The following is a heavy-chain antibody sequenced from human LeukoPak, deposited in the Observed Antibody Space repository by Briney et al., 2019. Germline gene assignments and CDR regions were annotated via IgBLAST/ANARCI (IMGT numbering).Heavy chain of an antibody. CDR3: ARDSADYGDYGIFDC. J-gene: IGHJ4*02. CDR1: GFTFSSYS. V-gene: IGHV3-48*01. D-gene: IGHD4-17*01. CDR2: ISSSSSTI. Sequence: PGGSLRLSCAASGFTFSSYSMNWVRQAPGKGLEWVSYISSSSSTIYYADSVKGRFTISRDNAKNSLYLQMNSLRAEDTAVYYCARDSADYGDYGIFDCWGQGTLVTVSS.